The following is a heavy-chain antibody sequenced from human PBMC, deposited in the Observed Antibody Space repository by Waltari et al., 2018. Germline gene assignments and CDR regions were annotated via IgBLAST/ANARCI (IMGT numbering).Heavy chain of an antibody. CDR3: ARDWVQLWLRKKDLYYFDY. V-gene: IGHV4-38-2*02. Sequence: QVQLQESGPGLVKPSETLSLTCAVSGYSISSGYYWGWIRQPPGKGLEWIGSIYHRWRTYYNPSLKSRVTISVDTSKNQFSLKLSSVTAADTAVYYCARDWVQLWLRKKDLYYFDYWGQGTLVTVSS. CDR2: IYHRWRT. CDR1: GYSISSGYY. J-gene: IGHJ4*02. D-gene: IGHD5-18*01.